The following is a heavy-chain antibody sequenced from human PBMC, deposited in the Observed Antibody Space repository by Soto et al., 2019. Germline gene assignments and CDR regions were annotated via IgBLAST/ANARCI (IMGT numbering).Heavy chain of an antibody. V-gene: IGHV4-59*01. CDR3: AREIVGHDAFDI. Sequence: SETLSLTCTVSGGSISSYYWSWIRQPPGKGLERIEYIYYSGSTNYNPSHKRRNTKSEDTSKNQFSLKLSSVTAADTAVYYCAREIVGHDAFDIWGQGTMVT. J-gene: IGHJ3*02. CDR2: IYYSGST. D-gene: IGHD3-22*01. CDR1: GGSISSYY.